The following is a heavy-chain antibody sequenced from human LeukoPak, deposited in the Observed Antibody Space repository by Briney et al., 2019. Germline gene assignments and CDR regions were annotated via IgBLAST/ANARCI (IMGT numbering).Heavy chain of an antibody. CDR2: ISPNSGGT. D-gene: IGHD4-17*01. Sequence: GASVKVSCKASGFTFRGYYMHWVRQAPGQGLEWMAWISPNSGGTNYVQKFQGRVTMTRDTSISTAYMELSRLRSDGTAVYYCARDLTVPNAGDYWGEGSLVTVSS. V-gene: IGHV1-2*02. CDR3: ARDLTVPNAGDY. J-gene: IGHJ4*02. CDR1: GFTFRGYY.